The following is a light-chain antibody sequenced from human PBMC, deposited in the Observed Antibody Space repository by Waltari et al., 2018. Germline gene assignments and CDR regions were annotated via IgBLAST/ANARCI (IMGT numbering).Light chain of an antibody. CDR1: SGHSTNV. V-gene: IGLV4-69*01. CDR3: QTGGHGTWV. Sequence: QLVLTQSPSASASLGASVKLTCTLSSGHSTNVIAWLRKRPDKGPRFVMKVNSDGSHNKGDEIPDRFSGSSSGAERYLTISSLQSEDEADYYCQTGGHGTWVFGGGTKLTVL. CDR2: VNSDGSH. J-gene: IGLJ3*02.